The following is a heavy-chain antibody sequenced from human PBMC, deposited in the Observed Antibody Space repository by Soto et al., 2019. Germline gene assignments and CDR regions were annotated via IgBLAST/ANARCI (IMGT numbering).Heavy chain of an antibody. D-gene: IGHD2-15*01. J-gene: IGHJ5*02. V-gene: IGHV3-48*03. CDR1: GFTFSSYE. CDR2: ISSSGNTI. Sequence: EVQLVESGGGLVQPGGSLRLSCAASGFTFSSYEMNWVRQAPGKGLEWVSYISSSGNTIYYADSVKGRFTISRDNAKNSVDLQMNSLRAEDTGVYYCARGCRAVDIVVKYWFDPWGQGTLVTVSS. CDR3: ARGCRAVDIVVKYWFDP.